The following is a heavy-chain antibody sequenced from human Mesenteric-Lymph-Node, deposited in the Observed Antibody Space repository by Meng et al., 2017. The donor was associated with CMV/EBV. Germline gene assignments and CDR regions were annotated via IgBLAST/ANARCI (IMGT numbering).Heavy chain of an antibody. Sequence: VSCKASGSTFTSYDINWVRQAPGQGLEWMRWMNPNSGNTGYAQKFQGRVTMTRNTSISTAYMELSSLRSEDTAVYYCTRPSGSEDYWGQGTLVTVSS. CDR2: MNPNSGNT. D-gene: IGHD7-27*01. J-gene: IGHJ4*02. V-gene: IGHV1-8*02. CDR3: TRPSGSEDY. CDR1: GSTFTSYD.